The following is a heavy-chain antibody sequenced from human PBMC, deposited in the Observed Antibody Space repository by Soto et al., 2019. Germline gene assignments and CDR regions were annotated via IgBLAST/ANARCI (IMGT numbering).Heavy chain of an antibody. CDR1: GGSISSYY. J-gene: IGHJ4*02. CDR3: ARHYGYAVFDY. D-gene: IGHD5-18*01. V-gene: IGHV4-59*08. CDR2: IYYCGST. Sequence: SETLSLTCTVSGGSISSYYWRWIRQPPGKGLEWIGYIYYCGSTNYNPSLKSRVTISVDTSKNQFSLKLSSVPAADTAVYFCARHYGYAVFDYWGQGTLVTVSS.